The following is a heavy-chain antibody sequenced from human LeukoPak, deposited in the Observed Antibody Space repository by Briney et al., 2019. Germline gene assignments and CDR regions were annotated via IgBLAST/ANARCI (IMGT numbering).Heavy chain of an antibody. D-gene: IGHD2-15*01. CDR1: GGSFSGYY. Sequence: NPSETLSLTCAVYGGSFSGYYWSWIRQPPGKGLEWIGEINHSGSTNYNPSLKSRVTISVDTSKSQFSLKLSSVTAADTAVYYCARQDVVVVAAFDYWGQGTLVTVSS. V-gene: IGHV4-34*01. CDR3: ARQDVVVVAAFDY. J-gene: IGHJ4*02. CDR2: INHSGST.